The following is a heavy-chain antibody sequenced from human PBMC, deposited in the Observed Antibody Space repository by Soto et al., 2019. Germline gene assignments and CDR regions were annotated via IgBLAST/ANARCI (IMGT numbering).Heavy chain of an antibody. Sequence: GGSLRLSCAASGFTFSNAWMNWVRQAPGKGLEWVGRIKSKTDGGTTDYAAPVKGRFTISRDDSKNTLYLQMNSLKTEDTAVYYCTTSYDFWSGYLPHYYYGMDVWGQGTTVTVSS. D-gene: IGHD3-3*01. V-gene: IGHV3-15*07. J-gene: IGHJ6*02. CDR1: GFTFSNAW. CDR3: TTSYDFWSGYLPHYYYGMDV. CDR2: IKSKTDGGTT.